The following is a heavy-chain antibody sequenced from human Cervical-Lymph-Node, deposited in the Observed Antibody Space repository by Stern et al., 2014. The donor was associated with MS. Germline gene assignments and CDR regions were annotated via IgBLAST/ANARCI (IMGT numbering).Heavy chain of an antibody. D-gene: IGHD6-19*01. V-gene: IGHV3-7*01. Sequence: EVQLVESGGGLVQPGGSLSLSCAASGFTFSKYWMSWVRQAPGKGLEWVANIKYDGSEKNYVDFVKGRYLQMNSLRAEDTAVYYCAREDYNNGWTGGMDVWGQGTTVTVSS. J-gene: IGHJ6*02. CDR3: AREDYNNGWTGGMDV. CDR1: GFTFSKYW. CDR2: IKYDGSEK.